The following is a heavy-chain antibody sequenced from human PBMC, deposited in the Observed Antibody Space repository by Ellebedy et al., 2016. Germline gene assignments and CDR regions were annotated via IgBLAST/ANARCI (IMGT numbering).Heavy chain of an antibody. CDR2: ISSDGSSR. CDR3: AKASAWGVDSSLEI. CDR1: GFTFTNYW. Sequence: GESLKISXAASGFTFTNYWMHWVRQVPGKGPVWVARISSDGSSRIYADSVKGRFTVSRDNSKNTLYLQMNSLRDEDTAVYYCAKASAWGVDSSLEIWGQGILVTVSS. J-gene: IGHJ4*01. V-gene: IGHV3-74*01. D-gene: IGHD3-22*01.